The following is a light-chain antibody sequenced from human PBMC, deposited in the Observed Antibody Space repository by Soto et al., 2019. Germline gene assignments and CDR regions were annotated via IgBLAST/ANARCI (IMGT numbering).Light chain of an antibody. CDR3: KASEGSMSGSIV. J-gene: IGLJ2*01. CDR1: SSNIGAGYD. CDR2: GNS. Sequence: QSVLTQPPSASGAPGQRVTISCTGSSSNIGAGYDVYWYQQLPGTAPNLLIYGNSNRPSGVPDRFSGSKSGTSASLAITGVQADEEDAYYCKASEGSMSGSIVFGGGTKVTVL. V-gene: IGLV1-40*01.